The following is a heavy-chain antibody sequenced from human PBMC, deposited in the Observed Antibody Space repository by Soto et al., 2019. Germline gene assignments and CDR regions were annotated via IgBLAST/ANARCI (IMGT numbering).Heavy chain of an antibody. CDR2: IIPIFGTA. Sequence: GASVKVSCKASGGTFNSYAISWVRQAPGQGLEWMGGIIPIFGTANYAQKFQGRVTITADESTSTAYMELSSLRSEDTAVYYCARGFLEWLSREYYYYGMDVWGQGTTVTVSS. CDR3: ARGFLEWLSREYYYYGMDV. D-gene: IGHD3-3*01. V-gene: IGHV1-69*13. J-gene: IGHJ6*02. CDR1: GGTFNSYA.